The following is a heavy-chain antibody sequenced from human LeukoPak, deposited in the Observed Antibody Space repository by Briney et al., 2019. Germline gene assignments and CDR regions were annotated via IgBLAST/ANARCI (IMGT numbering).Heavy chain of an antibody. D-gene: IGHD3-16*02. V-gene: IGHV4-39*01. CDR3: ARQAEYYDYVWGSYRYSDY. CDR2: IYYSGST. Sequence: SETLSLTCTVSGGSISSYYWGWIRQPPGKGLEWIGSIYYSGSTYYNPSLKSRVTISVDTSKNQFSLKLSSVTAADTAVYYCARQAEYYDYVWGSYRYSDYWGQGTLVTVSS. J-gene: IGHJ4*02. CDR1: GGSISSYY.